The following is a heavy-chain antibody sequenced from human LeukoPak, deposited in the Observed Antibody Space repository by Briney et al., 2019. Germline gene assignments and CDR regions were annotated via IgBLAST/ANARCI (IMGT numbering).Heavy chain of an antibody. D-gene: IGHD4-23*01. CDR3: AGAFRGNSPLYDAFDI. CDR2: IYSGGST. J-gene: IGHJ3*02. CDR1: GFTVSSNY. Sequence: GGSLRLSCAASGFTVSSNYMSWVRQAPGKGLEWVSVIYSGGSTYYADSVKGRFTISRDNSKNTLYLQMNSLRAEDTAVYYCAGAFRGNSPLYDAFDIWGQGTMVTVSS. V-gene: IGHV3-53*01.